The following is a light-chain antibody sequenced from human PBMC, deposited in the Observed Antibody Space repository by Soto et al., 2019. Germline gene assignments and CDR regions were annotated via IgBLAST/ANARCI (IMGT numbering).Light chain of an antibody. V-gene: IGLV2-11*01. CDR2: DVS. Sequence: QSALTQPRSVSGSPDQSVTISCTGTSSDIGGYTYVSWYQQHPGKAPKVIIYDVSERPSGVPDRFSGSKSGNTASLTISGLQPEDEADYYCCSFAGPQSFEVFGEGTKVTVL. CDR3: CSFAGPQSFEV. CDR1: SSDIGGYTY. J-gene: IGLJ1*01.